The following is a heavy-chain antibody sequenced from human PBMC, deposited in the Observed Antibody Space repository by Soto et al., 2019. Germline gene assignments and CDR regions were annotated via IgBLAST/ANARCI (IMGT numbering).Heavy chain of an antibody. Sequence: GGSLRLSCLASGFTFSDYAITWVRHVPGRGLEWVSSLNGAGGSTYYADSVRGRFTISRDNSQNTLFLQMNRLTVDDTAIYYCAAPRDEYGSGISWFTYGMDVWGQGTTVTSP. CDR1: GFTFSDYA. CDR3: AAPRDEYGSGISWFTYGMDV. D-gene: IGHD3-10*01. J-gene: IGHJ6*02. V-gene: IGHV3-23*01. CDR2: LNGAGGST.